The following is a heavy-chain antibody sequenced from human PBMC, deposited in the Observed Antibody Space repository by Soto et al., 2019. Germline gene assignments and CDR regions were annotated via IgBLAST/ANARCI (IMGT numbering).Heavy chain of an antibody. Sequence: ASVKVSCKASGYTFSGSVMPWVRAAPGQRLEWMGWINADNGNTKYSQKLKGRVTITRDTSASTAYMELSSLSSEDTTVYYCATEIDGTTVTSLDYWG. CDR2: INADNGNT. CDR1: GYTFSGSV. D-gene: IGHD4-17*01. V-gene: IGHV1-3*01. CDR3: ATEIDGTTVTSLDY. J-gene: IGHJ4*01.